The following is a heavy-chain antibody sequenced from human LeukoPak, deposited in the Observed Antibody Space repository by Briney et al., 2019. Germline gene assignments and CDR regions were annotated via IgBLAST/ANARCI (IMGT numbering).Heavy chain of an antibody. CDR2: IKQDGSEK. J-gene: IGHJ4*02. Sequence: GGSLRLSCAASGFTFSSYWMGWVRQAPGKGLEWVANIKQDGSEKYYVDSVKGRFTISRDNAKKSLYLQMNSLRAEDTAVYHCAREGRESSGYDYWGQGTLVTVSS. CDR1: GFTFSSYW. CDR3: AREGRESSGYDY. D-gene: IGHD3-22*01. V-gene: IGHV3-7*01.